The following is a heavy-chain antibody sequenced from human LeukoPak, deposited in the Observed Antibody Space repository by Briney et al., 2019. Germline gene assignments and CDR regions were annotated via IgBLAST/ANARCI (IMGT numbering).Heavy chain of an antibody. V-gene: IGHV3-21*01. Sequence: GGSLRLSCAASGFTFSSYSMNWVRQAPGKGLEWVSSISSSSSYIYYADSVKGRFTISRDNAKSSLYLQMNSLRAEDTAVYYCARDPNYDFWSTGGFDYWGQGTLVTVSS. CDR1: GFTFSSYS. J-gene: IGHJ4*02. D-gene: IGHD3-3*01. CDR2: ISSSSSYI. CDR3: ARDPNYDFWSTGGFDY.